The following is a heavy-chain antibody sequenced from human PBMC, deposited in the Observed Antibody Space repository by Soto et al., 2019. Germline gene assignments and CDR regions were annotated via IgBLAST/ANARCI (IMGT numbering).Heavy chain of an antibody. Sequence: ASVKVSCKASGYTFTSYAMHWVRQAPGQRLEWMGWINAGNGNTKYSQKFQGRVTITRDTSASTAYMELSSLRSEDTAVCYCARSEAGPPYYYGMDVWGQGTTVTVSS. CDR3: ARSEAGPPYYYGMDV. CDR1: GYTFTSYA. CDR2: INAGNGNT. V-gene: IGHV1-3*01. J-gene: IGHJ6*02.